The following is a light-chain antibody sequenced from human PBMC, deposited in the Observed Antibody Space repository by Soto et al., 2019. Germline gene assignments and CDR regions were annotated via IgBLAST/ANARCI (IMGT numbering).Light chain of an antibody. CDR3: SSYTTTYTLI. CDR2: GVS. V-gene: IGLV2-14*01. Sequence: QSVLTQPASVSASPGQSITISCTGTSSDVGGFNFVSWYQQQPGKAPKLIIFGVSNRPSGISDRFSGSKSGSTASLSISGLQAEDEADYYCSSYTTTYTLIFGGGTKLTVL. CDR1: SSDVGGFNF. J-gene: IGLJ2*01.